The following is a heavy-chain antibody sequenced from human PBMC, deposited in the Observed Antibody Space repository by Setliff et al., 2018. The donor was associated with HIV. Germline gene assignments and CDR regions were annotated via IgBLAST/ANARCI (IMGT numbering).Heavy chain of an antibody. J-gene: IGHJ4*02. CDR1: GGSISSYY. CDR3: ARGAELLWFGELHNIPYFDY. V-gene: IGHV4-59*01. CDR2: IYYSGST. Sequence: SETLSLTCTVSGGSISSYYWSWIRQPPGKGLEWIGYIYYSGSTNYNPSLKSRVTISVDTSKNQFSLKLSSVTAADTAVYYCARGAELLWFGELHNIPYFDYWGQGTLVTVSS. D-gene: IGHD3-10*01.